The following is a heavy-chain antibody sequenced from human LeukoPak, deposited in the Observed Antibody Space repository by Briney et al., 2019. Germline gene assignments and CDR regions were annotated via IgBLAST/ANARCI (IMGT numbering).Heavy chain of an antibody. J-gene: IGHJ4*02. V-gene: IGHV3-30*18. CDR3: AKAEAGVRGYSGKEFDY. CDR2: ISYDGSNK. CDR1: GFTFSSYG. Sequence: GGSLRLSCAASGFTFSSYGMHWVRQAPGKGLEWVAVISYDGSNKYYADSVKGRFTISRDNSKNTLYLQMNSLRAEDTAVYYCAKAEAGVRGYSGKEFDYWGQGTLVTVPS. D-gene: IGHD5-12*01.